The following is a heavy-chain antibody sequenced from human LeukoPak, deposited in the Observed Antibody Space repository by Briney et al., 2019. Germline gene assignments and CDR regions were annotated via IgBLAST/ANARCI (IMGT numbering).Heavy chain of an antibody. Sequence: GGSLRLSCAASGFTFSSYGMHWVRQAPGKGLEWVAVISYDGSNKYYADSVKGRFTISRDNSKNTLYLQMNSLRAEDTAVYYCAKDSTIAAGTPDYWGQGTLVTVSS. CDR3: AKDSTIAAGTPDY. V-gene: IGHV3-30*18. J-gene: IGHJ4*02. CDR2: ISYDGSNK. D-gene: IGHD6-13*01. CDR1: GFTFSSYG.